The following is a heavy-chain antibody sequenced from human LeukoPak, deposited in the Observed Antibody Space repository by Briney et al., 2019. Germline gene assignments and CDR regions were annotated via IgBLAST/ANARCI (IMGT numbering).Heavy chain of an antibody. V-gene: IGHV3-23*01. CDR3: ARHPPYSSNWYRFNWFDT. Sequence: PGGSLRLSCAASGFTFSSYAMSWVRQAPGKGLEWVSAISGSGGSTYYADSVKGRFTISRDNSKNTLYLQMNSLRAEDTAVYYCARHPPYSSNWYRFNWFDTWGQGTVVTVSS. J-gene: IGHJ5*02. CDR2: ISGSGGST. CDR1: GFTFSSYA. D-gene: IGHD6-13*01.